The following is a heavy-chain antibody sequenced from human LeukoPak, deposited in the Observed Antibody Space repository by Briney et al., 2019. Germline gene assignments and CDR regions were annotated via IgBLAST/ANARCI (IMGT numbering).Heavy chain of an antibody. V-gene: IGHV3-13*01. CDR2: IGTAGDT. CDR1: GLTFSSYD. J-gene: IGHJ6*02. Sequence: GGSLRLSCAASGLTFSSYDMHWVRQATGEGLEWVSAIGTAGDTYYPGSVKGRFTISRENAKNSLYLQMNSLRAGDTAVYYCARGAAAGGYYYYGMDVWGQGTTVTVSS. D-gene: IGHD6-13*01. CDR3: ARGAAAGGYYYYGMDV.